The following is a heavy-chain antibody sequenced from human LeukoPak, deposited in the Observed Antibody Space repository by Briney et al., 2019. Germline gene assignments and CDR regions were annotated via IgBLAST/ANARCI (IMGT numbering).Heavy chain of an antibody. CDR1: GLPFSSYA. Sequence: GGSLRLSCAASGLPFSSYAMSWVRQAPGKGLEWVSTISGSGGSTYYGDSVKGRFTISRDNSKNTLYLQMNSLRAEDTAVYYCAKEDQEIVVVTAAFDIWGQGTMVTVSS. J-gene: IGHJ3*02. V-gene: IGHV3-23*01. CDR3: AKEDQEIVVVTAAFDI. CDR2: ISGSGGST. D-gene: IGHD2-21*02.